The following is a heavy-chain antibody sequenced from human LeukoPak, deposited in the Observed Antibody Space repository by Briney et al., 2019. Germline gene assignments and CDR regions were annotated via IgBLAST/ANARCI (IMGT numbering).Heavy chain of an antibody. V-gene: IGHV4-39*01. CDR3: ARHCSSTSCYTVSVVPWFDP. D-gene: IGHD2-2*02. J-gene: IGHJ5*02. Sequence: SETLSLTCTVSGGSISSSSYYWGWIRQPPGKGLEWIGSIYYSGSTYYNPSLKSRVTISVDTSKNQFSLKLSSVTAADTAVYYCARHCSSTSCYTVSVVPWFDPWGQGTLVTVSS. CDR1: GGSISSSSYY. CDR2: IYYSGST.